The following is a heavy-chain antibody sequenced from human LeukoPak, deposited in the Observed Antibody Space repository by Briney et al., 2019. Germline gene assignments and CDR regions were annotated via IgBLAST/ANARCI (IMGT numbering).Heavy chain of an antibody. J-gene: IGHJ4*02. CDR2: IRTKANNYAT. D-gene: IGHD2-21*02. V-gene: IGHV3-73*01. CDR1: GFTCSGST. CDR3: SRHEALPGDY. Sequence: GGTLRLSCAAYGFTCSGSTGQRVPQASGRGLEGVGHIRTKANNYATAYAASVKGRFAISRDDSKNTAYLQLNSLKTEDTAVYYCSRHEALPGDYWGQGTLVTVSS.